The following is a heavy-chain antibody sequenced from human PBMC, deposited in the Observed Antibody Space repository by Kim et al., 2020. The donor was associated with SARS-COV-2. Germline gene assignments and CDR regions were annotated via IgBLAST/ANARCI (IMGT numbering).Heavy chain of an antibody. CDR3: ARVAGSYMGGYFDY. Sequence: AQKLQGRVTMTTDTSTSTAYMELRSLRSDDTAVYYCARVAGSYMGGYFDYWGQGTLVTVSS. V-gene: IGHV1-18*01. J-gene: IGHJ4*02. D-gene: IGHD1-26*01.